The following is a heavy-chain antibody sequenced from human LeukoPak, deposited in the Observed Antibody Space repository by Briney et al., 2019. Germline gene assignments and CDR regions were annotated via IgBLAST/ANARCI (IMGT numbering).Heavy chain of an antibody. V-gene: IGHV3-53*01. D-gene: IGHD3-16*01. CDR3: AREGAGGFDI. J-gene: IGHJ3*02. CDR2: IFSGNST. CDR1: GVTVRSNY. Sequence: GGSLRLACAASGVTVRSNYMNWVRQAPGKGLEWVALIFSGNSTYYADSVKGRFTISRDNSKNTLFLQMNSLRVEDTAVYYCAREGAGGFDIWGQGTMVTVSS.